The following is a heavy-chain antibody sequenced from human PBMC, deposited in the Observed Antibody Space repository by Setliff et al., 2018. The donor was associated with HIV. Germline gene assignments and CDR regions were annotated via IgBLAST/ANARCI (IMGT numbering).Heavy chain of an antibody. CDR1: GGSASNSRYY. Sequence: SETLSLTCTVSGGSASNSRYYWAWIRQPPGKGLEYIGSIHYNEKTYYNPSLKRRVTISIDTSKIQFSLNPTSVTAADTAVYYCASRIYYYNSNNFLREEGFDLWGQGTLVTVSS. D-gene: IGHD3-22*01. CDR2: IHYNEKT. V-gene: IGHV4-39*01. CDR3: ASRIYYYNSNNFLREEGFDL. J-gene: IGHJ5*02.